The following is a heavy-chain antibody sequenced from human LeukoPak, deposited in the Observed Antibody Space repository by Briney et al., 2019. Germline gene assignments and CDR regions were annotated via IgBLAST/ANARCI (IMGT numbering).Heavy chain of an antibody. CDR3: ARDPRIAVAGKYFDY. V-gene: IGHV1-2*06. D-gene: IGHD6-19*01. J-gene: IGHJ4*02. CDR1: GYTFTGYY. CDR2: INPNSGGT. Sequence: ASVKVSCKASGYTFTGYYTHWVRQAPGQGLEWMGRINPNSGGTNYAQKFQGRVTMTRDTSISTAYMELSRLRSDDTAVYYCARDPRIAVAGKYFDYWGQGTLVTVSS.